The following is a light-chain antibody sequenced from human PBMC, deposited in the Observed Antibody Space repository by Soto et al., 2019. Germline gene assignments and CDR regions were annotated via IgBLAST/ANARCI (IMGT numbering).Light chain of an antibody. V-gene: IGLV1-40*01. Sequence: QSVLTQPPSVSGAPGQRVTISCTGRRSNIGASFDVHWYRHLPGTAPKLLIYDNTNRPSGVPDRFSGSKSGTSASLAITGLQADDEDDYYCQSFDSSLNISIFGGGTKLTV. J-gene: IGLJ2*01. CDR2: DNT. CDR3: QSFDSSLNISI. CDR1: RSNIGASFD.